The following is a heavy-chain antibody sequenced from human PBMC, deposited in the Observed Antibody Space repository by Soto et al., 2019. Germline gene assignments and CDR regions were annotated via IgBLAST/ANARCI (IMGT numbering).Heavy chain of an antibody. V-gene: IGHV4-4*02. CDR3: ARLRGYCSSTSCYGEFDY. Sequence: QVQLQESGPGLVKPSGTLSLTCAVSSGSISSSNWWSWVRQPPGKGLEWIGEIYHSGSTNYNPSLKSRVTISVDKSKNQFSPKLSSVTAADTAVYYCARLRGYCSSTSCYGEFDYWGQGTLVTVSS. D-gene: IGHD2-2*01. CDR2: IYHSGST. CDR1: SGSISSSNW. J-gene: IGHJ4*02.